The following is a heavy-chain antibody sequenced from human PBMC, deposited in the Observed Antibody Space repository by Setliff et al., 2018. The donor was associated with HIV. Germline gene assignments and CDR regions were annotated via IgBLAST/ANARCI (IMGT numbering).Heavy chain of an antibody. CDR2: IWYDGSNK. V-gene: IGHV3-33*06. D-gene: IGHD3-22*01. Sequence: GSLRLSCAASGFTFSSYGMHWVRQAPGKGLEWVALIWYDGSNKYYADSVKGRFTISRDNSKNTVYLQMNSLRAEDTAVYYCAKGTYSYDCDDASWFDPWGQGTLVTVSS. CDR3: AKGTYSYDCDDASWFDP. CDR1: GFTFSSYG. J-gene: IGHJ5*02.